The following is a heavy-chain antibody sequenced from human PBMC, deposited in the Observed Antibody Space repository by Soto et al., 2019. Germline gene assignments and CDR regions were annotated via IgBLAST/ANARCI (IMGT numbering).Heavy chain of an antibody. J-gene: IGHJ4*02. CDR1: GGSISSYY. V-gene: IGHV4-59*08. CDR3: ARRSLTIFDY. CDR2: IYYSGST. Sequence: PSETLSLTCTVSGGSISSYYWSWIRQPPGKGLEWIGYIYYSGSTNYNPSLKSRVTISVDTSKNQFSLKLSSVTAADTAVYYCARRSLTIFDYWGQGTLVTVSS.